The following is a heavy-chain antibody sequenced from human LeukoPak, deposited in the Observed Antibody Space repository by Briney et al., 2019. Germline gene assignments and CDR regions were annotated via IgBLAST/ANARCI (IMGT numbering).Heavy chain of an antibody. CDR2: ILDSGST. CDR3: AGARKWLVIF. CDR1: GGSISSYY. D-gene: IGHD6-19*01. Sequence: PSETLSLTCTVSGGSISSYYWSWIRQPPGKGLEWIGNILDSGSTDYNPYLKSRVTISVDTSKNQFSLRMTSVTAADTAVYYCAGARKWLVIFWGQGTLVTVSS. V-gene: IGHV4-59*08. J-gene: IGHJ4*02.